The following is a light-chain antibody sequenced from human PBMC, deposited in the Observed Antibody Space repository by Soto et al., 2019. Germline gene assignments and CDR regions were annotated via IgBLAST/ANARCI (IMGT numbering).Light chain of an antibody. CDR3: QSYDSSRHVV. J-gene: IGLJ2*01. CDR1: SSNIVAGYD. V-gene: IGLV1-40*01. Sequence: QPVLTQPPSVSGAPGQRVTISCTGSSSNIVAGYDVHWYQQLPGTAPKLLIYGNSNRPSGVPDRFSGSKSGTSASLAITGLQAEDEADYYCQSYDSSRHVVFGGGTKLTVL. CDR2: GNS.